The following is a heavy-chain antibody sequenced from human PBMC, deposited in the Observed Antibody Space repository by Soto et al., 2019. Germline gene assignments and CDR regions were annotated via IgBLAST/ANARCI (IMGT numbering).Heavy chain of an antibody. CDR3: ARGDFISSVYPNYFDS. Sequence: SETLSLTCAVYGGSFSGYYWSWIRQPPGKGLEWIGEINHSGSTNYNPSLKSRVTISVDTSKNQFSLKLSSVTAADTAVYYCARGDFISSVYPNYFDSWGKGTLSPSPQ. J-gene: IGHJ4*02. CDR1: GGSFSGYY. D-gene: IGHD3-22*01. CDR2: INHSGST. V-gene: IGHV4-34*01.